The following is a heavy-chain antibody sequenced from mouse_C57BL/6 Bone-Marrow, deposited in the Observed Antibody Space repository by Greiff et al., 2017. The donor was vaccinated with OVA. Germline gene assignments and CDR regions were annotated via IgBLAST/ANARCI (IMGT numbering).Heavy chain of an antibody. CDR2: IWSGGST. Sequence: VQLQQSGPGLVQPSQCLSITCTVSGFSLTSYGVHWVRQSPGKGLEWLGVIWSGGSTDYNAAFMSSMSITKDNSKSQVFFKMNIMQSDDTSIYYCAKTRVKKIYYYGSPGYFDVWGTGTTVTVSS. V-gene: IGHV2-5*01. CDR3: AKTRVKKIYYYGSPGYFDV. D-gene: IGHD1-1*01. J-gene: IGHJ1*03. CDR1: GFSLTSYG.